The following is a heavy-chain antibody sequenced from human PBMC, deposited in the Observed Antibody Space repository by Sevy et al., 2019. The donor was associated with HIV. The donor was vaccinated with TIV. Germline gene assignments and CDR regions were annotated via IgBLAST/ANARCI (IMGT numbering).Heavy chain of an antibody. CDR3: ARDGGGGTTNSGMDV. J-gene: IGHJ6*02. V-gene: IGHV1-2*06. D-gene: IGHD1-7*01. CDR2: VYPNSGGT. Sequence: ASVKVSCKASGYTSTDDYLHWVRQVPGLGLEWMGRVYPNSGGTNYARKFQGRVTMTRDTSISTAYMELSRLRFDDTAVYYCARDGGGGTTNSGMDVWGQGTTVTVSS. CDR1: GYTSTDDY.